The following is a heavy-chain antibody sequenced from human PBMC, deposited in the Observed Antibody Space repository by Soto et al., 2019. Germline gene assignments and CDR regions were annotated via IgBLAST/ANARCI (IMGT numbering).Heavy chain of an antibody. CDR3: ARGKPMVRGVIAKFDP. CDR1: GGSFSGYY. D-gene: IGHD3-10*01. J-gene: IGHJ5*02. V-gene: IGHV4-34*01. Sequence: PSETLSLTCAVYGGSFSGYYWSWIRQPPGKGLEWIGEINHSGSTNYNPSLKSRVTISVDTSKNQFSLKLSSVTAADTAVYYCARGKPMVRGVIAKFDPWGQGTLVTVSS. CDR2: INHSGST.